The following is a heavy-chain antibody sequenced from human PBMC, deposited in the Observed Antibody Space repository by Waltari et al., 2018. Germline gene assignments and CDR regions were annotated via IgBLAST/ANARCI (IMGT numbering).Heavy chain of an antibody. J-gene: IGHJ4*02. Sequence: QLQLQESGSGLVKPSQTLSLTCAVSGGSISSGGYSWSWIRRPPGKGLEWIGYIYHSGSTYYNPSLKSRVTISVDRSKNQFSLKLSSVTAADTAVYYCARVGVDYYGSGSSWDYYFDYWGQGTLVTVSS. V-gene: IGHV4-30-2*01. CDR2: IYHSGST. D-gene: IGHD3-10*01. CDR1: GGSISSGGYS. CDR3: ARVGVDYYGSGSSWDYYFDY.